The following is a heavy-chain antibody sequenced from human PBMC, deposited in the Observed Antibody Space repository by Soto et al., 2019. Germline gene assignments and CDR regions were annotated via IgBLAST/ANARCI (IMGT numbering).Heavy chain of an antibody. D-gene: IGHD3-10*01. CDR1: GLPFGAYG. CDR2: INYDGSST. Sequence: GGSLRLSCGAAGLPFGAYGGHWVRQAPGKGLVWVSRINYDGSSTDYADSVKGRFTISRDNAKNTLYLQMNTLTAEDTAVYYCTRGPRPTSVGTGAYWGQGTLVTVSS. J-gene: IGHJ4*02. V-gene: IGHV3-74*01. CDR3: TRGPRPTSVGTGAY.